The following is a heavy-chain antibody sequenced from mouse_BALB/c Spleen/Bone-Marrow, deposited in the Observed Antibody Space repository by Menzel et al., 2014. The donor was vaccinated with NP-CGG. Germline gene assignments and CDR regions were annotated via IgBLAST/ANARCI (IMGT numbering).Heavy chain of an antibody. CDR1: GFTFSDCG. V-gene: IGHV5-15*02. J-gene: IGHJ1*01. Sequence: EVQVVESGGGLVQPGGSRKLSCAASGFTFSDCGMAWARRAPGKGPEWVAFISNLAYSIYYADTVTGRLTISRENAKNTLYLEMSSLRSEDTAMYYCARDRGRYRYFDVWGAGTTVTVSS. D-gene: IGHD3-1*01. CDR2: ISNLAYSI. CDR3: ARDRGRYRYFDV.